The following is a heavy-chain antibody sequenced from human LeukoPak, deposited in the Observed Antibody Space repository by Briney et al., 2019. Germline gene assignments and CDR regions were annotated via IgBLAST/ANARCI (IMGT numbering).Heavy chain of an antibody. V-gene: IGHV4-61*02. CDR3: ARVQYDFWSGHPLGWFDP. CDR2: MYTSGST. Sequence: NPSETLSLTCTVSGGSISSGSYYWSWIRQPAGKGLEWIGRMYTSGSTNYNPSLKSRVTISVDTSKNQFSLKLSSVTAADTAVYYCARVQYDFWSGHPLGWFDPWGQGTLVTVSS. D-gene: IGHD3-3*01. CDR1: GGSISSGSYY. J-gene: IGHJ5*02.